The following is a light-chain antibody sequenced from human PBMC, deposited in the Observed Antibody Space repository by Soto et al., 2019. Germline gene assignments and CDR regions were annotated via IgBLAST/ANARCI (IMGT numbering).Light chain of an antibody. Sequence: QSVLTQPASVSGSPGQSITISCTGSSSDVGNYNLVSWYQQHPDKAPKLMIYEGTKRPSGVSDRFSGSKSGSTASLTISGLQAEDEADYYCCSYAGSSTWMFGGGTQLTVL. CDR1: SSDVGNYNL. CDR2: EGT. J-gene: IGLJ3*02. CDR3: CSYAGSSTWM. V-gene: IGLV2-23*01.